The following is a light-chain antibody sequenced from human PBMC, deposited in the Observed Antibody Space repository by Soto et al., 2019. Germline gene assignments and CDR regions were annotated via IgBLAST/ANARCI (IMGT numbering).Light chain of an antibody. J-gene: IGLJ3*02. CDR3: GTWDSSLSAGV. CDR2: DND. Sequence: QSVLTQPPSVSAAPGQKVTFSCSGSYFNIGKNYVSWYRHLPGTAPTLLIYDNDKRPSGIPDRFSGSKSGTSATLGITGLQTGDEADYYCGTWDSSLSAGVFGGGTKVTVL. V-gene: IGLV1-51*01. CDR1: YFNIGKNY.